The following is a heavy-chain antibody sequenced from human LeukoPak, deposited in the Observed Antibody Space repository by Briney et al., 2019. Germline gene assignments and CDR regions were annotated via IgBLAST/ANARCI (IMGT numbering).Heavy chain of an antibody. D-gene: IGHD1-26*01. CDR3: ARDSGIVGATRALDAFDI. J-gene: IGHJ3*02. CDR1: GGSISSYY. Sequence: SETLSLTCTVSGGSISSYYWSWIRQPPWKGLEWIGYIYYSGSTNYNPSLKSRVTVSVDTSKNQFSLKLSSVTAADTAVYYCARDSGIVGATRALDAFDIWGQGTMVTVSS. V-gene: IGHV4-59*01. CDR2: IYYSGST.